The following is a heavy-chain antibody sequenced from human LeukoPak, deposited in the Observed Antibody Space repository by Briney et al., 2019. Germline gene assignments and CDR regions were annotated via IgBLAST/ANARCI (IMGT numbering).Heavy chain of an antibody. Sequence: SVKVSCKASGGTFSSYGISWVRQAPGQGLEWMGGIIPIFGTANYAQKLQGRVTMTTDTSTSTAYMELRSLRSDDTAVYYCARSPPTKYGYYYYYMDVWGKGTTVTVSS. J-gene: IGHJ6*03. CDR2: IIPIFGTA. CDR1: GGTFSSYG. CDR3: ARSPPTKYGYYYYYMDV. D-gene: IGHD1-14*01. V-gene: IGHV1-69*05.